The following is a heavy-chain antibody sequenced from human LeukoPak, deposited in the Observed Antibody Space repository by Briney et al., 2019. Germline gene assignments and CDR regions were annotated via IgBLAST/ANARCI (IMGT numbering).Heavy chain of an antibody. J-gene: IGHJ4*02. CDR2: IYHSGST. Sequence: TPSETLSLTCAVSGGSISSSNWWSWVRQPPGKGLEWIGEIYHSGSTNYNPSLKSRVTISVDKSKNQFSLKLSSVTAADTAVYYCARRATRGVLRFLEWLPGNGYFDYWGQGTLVTVSS. CDR3: ARRATRGVLRFLEWLPGNGYFDY. V-gene: IGHV4-4*02. CDR1: GGSISSSNW. D-gene: IGHD3-3*01.